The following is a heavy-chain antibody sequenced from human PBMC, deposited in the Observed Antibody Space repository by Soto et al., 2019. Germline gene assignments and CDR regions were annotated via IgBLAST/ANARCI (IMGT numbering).Heavy chain of an antibody. Sequence: GGSLRLSCAASGFTFSSYWMSWDRQAPGKGLEWVANIKQDGSEKYYVDSVKGRFTISRDNAKNSLYLQMNSPRAEDTAVYYCARDAYCSGGSCFLAYWGQGTLVTVSS. D-gene: IGHD2-15*01. CDR1: GFTFSSYW. V-gene: IGHV3-7*03. CDR2: IKQDGSEK. CDR3: ARDAYCSGGSCFLAY. J-gene: IGHJ4*02.